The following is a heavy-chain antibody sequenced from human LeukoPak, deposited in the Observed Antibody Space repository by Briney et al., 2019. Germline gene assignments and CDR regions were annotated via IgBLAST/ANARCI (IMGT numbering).Heavy chain of an antibody. Sequence: SGTLSLICTVSGGSISSGSYYWSWIRQPAGKGLERIGRIYTSGSTNYNPSLKSRVTISVDTSKNQFSLKLSSVTAADTAVYYCARELKESCSSTSCYANWYYYMDVWGKGTTVTVSS. CDR3: ARELKESCSSTSCYANWYYYMDV. CDR1: GGSISSGSYY. J-gene: IGHJ6*03. D-gene: IGHD2-2*01. V-gene: IGHV4-61*02. CDR2: IYTSGST.